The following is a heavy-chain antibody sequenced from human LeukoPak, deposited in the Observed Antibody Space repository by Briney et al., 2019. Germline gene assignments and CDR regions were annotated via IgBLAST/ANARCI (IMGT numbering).Heavy chain of an antibody. V-gene: IGHV1-46*01. CDR1: GYTFTSYY. D-gene: IGHD3-16*01. CDR2: INPSGGGT. Sequence: ASVKVSCKASGYTFTSYYMHWVRQAPGQGLEWMGIINPSGGGTSYAQKFQGRVTMTRDTSTSTVYMELSSLRSEDTAVYYCARDFYDYVWGRLYYFDYWGQGTLVTVSS. CDR3: ARDFYDYVWGRLYYFDY. J-gene: IGHJ4*02.